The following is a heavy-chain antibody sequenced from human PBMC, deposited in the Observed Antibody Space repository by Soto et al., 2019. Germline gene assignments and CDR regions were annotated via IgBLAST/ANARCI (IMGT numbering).Heavy chain of an antibody. CDR2: ISYDGSNK. J-gene: IGHJ4*02. CDR3: AIPLSYGDYYAFDY. D-gene: IGHD4-17*01. V-gene: IGHV3-30*03. Sequence: GGFLRLSCAASGFTFSSYGMHWVRQAPGKGLEWVAVISYDGSNKYYADSVKGRFTISRDNSKNTLYLQMNSLRAEDTAVYYCAIPLSYGDYYAFDYWGQGTLVTVSS. CDR1: GFTFSSYG.